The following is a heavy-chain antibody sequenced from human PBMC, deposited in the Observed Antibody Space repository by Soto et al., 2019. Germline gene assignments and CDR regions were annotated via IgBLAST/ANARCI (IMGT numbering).Heavy chain of an antibody. CDR2: IYWDDDK. V-gene: IGHV2-5*02. D-gene: IGHD4-17*01. J-gene: IGHJ3*02. CDR1: GFSLSTSGVG. CDR3: AHFLTTATNDAFDI. Sequence: QITLKESGPRLVKPTQSLTLTCTFSGFSLSTSGVGVGWIRQPPGKALEWLALIYWDDDKRYSPSLKSRLTITKDTSKNQVVLTMTNMDPVDTATYYCAHFLTTATNDAFDICCQGTMVTVSS.